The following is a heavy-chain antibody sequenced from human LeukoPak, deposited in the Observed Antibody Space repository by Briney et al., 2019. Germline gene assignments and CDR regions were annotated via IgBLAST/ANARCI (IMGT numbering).Heavy chain of an antibody. D-gene: IGHD5-12*01. CDR2: VYHSGSI. J-gene: IGHJ4*02. V-gene: IGHV4-59*01. Sequence: PSETLSLTCTVSGGSISSYSWNWIRQSPGKGLEWIGRVYHSGSINYNPSLKSRVTISVDTSKNQFSLNLSSVTAADTAVYYCVSSHGGYVLDYWGQGTLVIVSS. CDR1: GGSISSYS. CDR3: VSSHGGYVLDY.